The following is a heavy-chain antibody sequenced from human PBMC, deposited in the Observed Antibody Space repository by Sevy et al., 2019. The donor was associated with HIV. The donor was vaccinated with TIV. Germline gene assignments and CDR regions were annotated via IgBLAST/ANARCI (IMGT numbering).Heavy chain of an antibody. J-gene: IGHJ3*02. Sequence: GGSLRLTCAASGFTFSSYSMNWVRQAPGKGLEWVSSISSSSSYIYYADSVKGRFTISRDNAKNSLYLQMNSLRAEDTAVYYCARDPSDSSGYYYSGAFDIWGQGTVVTVSS. D-gene: IGHD3-22*01. CDR2: ISSSSSYI. CDR1: GFTFSSYS. CDR3: ARDPSDSSGYYYSGAFDI. V-gene: IGHV3-21*01.